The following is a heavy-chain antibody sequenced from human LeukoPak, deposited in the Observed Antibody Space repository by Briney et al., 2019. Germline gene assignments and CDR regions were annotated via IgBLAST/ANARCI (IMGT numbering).Heavy chain of an antibody. V-gene: IGHV5-51*01. CDR3: AMVAAAGNGLDY. D-gene: IGHD6-13*01. Sequence: GESLKISCKGSGYSFTTYWIAWVRQMPGKGLEWMGIIYPDDSDTRYSPSFQGQVSISADKSITIAYLQWGSLKASDTAMYYCAMVAAAGNGLDYWGQGTLVTVSS. CDR1: GYSFTTYW. J-gene: IGHJ4*02. CDR2: IYPDDSDT.